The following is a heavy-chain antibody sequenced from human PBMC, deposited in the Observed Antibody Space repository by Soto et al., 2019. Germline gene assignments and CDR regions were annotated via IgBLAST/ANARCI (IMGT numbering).Heavy chain of an antibody. V-gene: IGHV3-64D*06. Sequence: GGSLRLSCSASGFTFSIYAMHWVRQAPGKGLEYVSSISTNGGSTHYADSVKGRFTISRDNSKNTQYLQMSSLRADDTAVYYCVKGEYYYDSSGYYHYDYWGQGTLV. CDR2: ISTNGGST. D-gene: IGHD3-22*01. J-gene: IGHJ4*02. CDR1: GFTFSIYA. CDR3: VKGEYYYDSSGYYHYDY.